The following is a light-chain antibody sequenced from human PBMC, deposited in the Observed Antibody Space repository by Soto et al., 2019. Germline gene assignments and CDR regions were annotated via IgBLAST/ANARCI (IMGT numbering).Light chain of an antibody. CDR2: EGS. CDR3: CSFAGSSTLL. V-gene: IGLV2-23*01. J-gene: IGLJ3*02. Sequence: QSALTQPASVSGSPRQSITISCTGTSNDIGSYNLVSWYQQHPGKGPKVMIYEGSKRPSGVSHRFSGSKSGNTASLTISGLQPEDEADYYCCSFAGSSTLLFGGGTKVTVL. CDR1: SNDIGSYNL.